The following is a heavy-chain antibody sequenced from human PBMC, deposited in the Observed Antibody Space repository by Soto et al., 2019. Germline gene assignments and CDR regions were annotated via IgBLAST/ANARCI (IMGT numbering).Heavy chain of an antibody. V-gene: IGHV4-31*03. J-gene: IGHJ6*02. CDR3: ARDTDYCSSTSCYRYGGMDV. Sequence: QVQLQEWGPGLVKPSQTLSLTCTVSGGSISSGGYYWSGIRQHPGKGLEWIGYIYYSGSTYYNQSHKSRVTLTVDPSKNQFSLKRSSVTAADTAVYYCARDTDYCSSTSCYRYGGMDVWGQGTTVTVSS. CDR2: IYYSGST. CDR1: GGSISSGGYY. D-gene: IGHD2-2*01.